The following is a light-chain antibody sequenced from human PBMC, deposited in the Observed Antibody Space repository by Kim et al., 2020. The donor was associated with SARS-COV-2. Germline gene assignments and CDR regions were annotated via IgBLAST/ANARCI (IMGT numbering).Light chain of an antibody. V-gene: IGKV2-30*01. CDR1: HSLVYRDVNFY. CDR2: TVS. Sequence: PPSISCRSLHSLVYRDVNFYFTWFHQRPGHSPRRLFSTVSTRASGVPARFSGSGSGTDFTLHISRVEAEDVGVYYCMQGTHWPFTFGPGTKVDIK. J-gene: IGKJ3*01. CDR3: MQGTHWPFT.